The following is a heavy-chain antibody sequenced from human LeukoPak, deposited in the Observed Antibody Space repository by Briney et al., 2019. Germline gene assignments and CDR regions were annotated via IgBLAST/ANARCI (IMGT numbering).Heavy chain of an antibody. CDR3: ARDRSRCYY. CDR1: GFTFSSYW. CDR2: IKEDGSEK. V-gene: IGHV3-7*01. Sequence: PGGSLRLSCAASGFTFSSYWMSWVRQAPGKGLEWVATIKEDGSEKYYVDSVKGRFTISRDNAKNSLYLQTNSLRAEDTAVYYCARDRSRCYYWGQGTLVTVSS. J-gene: IGHJ4*02.